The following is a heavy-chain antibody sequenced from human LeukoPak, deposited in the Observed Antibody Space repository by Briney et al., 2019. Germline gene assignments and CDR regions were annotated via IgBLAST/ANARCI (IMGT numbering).Heavy chain of an antibody. J-gene: IGHJ4*02. CDR2: IHNSGTT. D-gene: IGHD3-10*01. CDR1: GGPFSGYF. Sequence: SETLSLTCAVSGGPFSGYFWSWIRQPPGKGLEWIGEIHNSGTTNYNPSLNSRVTISEDTSKNQFYLNLSSVTAADTAVYYCARRYYYNLGSFPFDFWGQGALVTVSS. V-gene: IGHV4-34*01. CDR3: ARRYYYNLGSFPFDF.